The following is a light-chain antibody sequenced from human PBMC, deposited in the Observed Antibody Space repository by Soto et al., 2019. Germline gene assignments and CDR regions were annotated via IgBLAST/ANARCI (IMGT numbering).Light chain of an antibody. V-gene: IGKV3-20*01. J-gene: IGKJ4*01. CDR2: GAS. Sequence: EIVLTQSPGTLSLSPGERATLSCRASQSVSSSYLAWYQQKPGQAPRLLIYGASSRATGIPDRFSGSGSGTDFTLTISRLEPEDFAVYYCHQYGSSPLTFGGETKLEIK. CDR1: QSVSSSY. CDR3: HQYGSSPLT.